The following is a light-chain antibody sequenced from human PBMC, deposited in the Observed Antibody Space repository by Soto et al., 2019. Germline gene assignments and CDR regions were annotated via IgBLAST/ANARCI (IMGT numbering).Light chain of an antibody. Sequence: ESVLTQSPGTLSVSPGERATLSCRASQTISSNNLAWYQQKPGQAPSLLIYGTSSRATGIPDRFSGSGSGTDFTLTISRLEPEDSAMYYCQQFGSWTFGQGTKVEI. J-gene: IGKJ1*01. CDR3: QQFGSWT. V-gene: IGKV3-20*01. CDR2: GTS. CDR1: QTISSNN.